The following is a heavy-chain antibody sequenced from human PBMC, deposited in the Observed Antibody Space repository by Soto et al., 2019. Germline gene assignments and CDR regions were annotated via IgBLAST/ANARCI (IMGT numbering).Heavy chain of an antibody. V-gene: IGHV2-5*02. CDR3: AHCRGGVANF. CDR2: IYWDDDK. J-gene: IGHJ4*02. Sequence: QITLNESGPTLVKPTQTLTLTCTFSGISLSTRDVGVGWIRQPPGKALEWLGVIYWDDDKSYSPSLKSRLTITKDTSKNQVVLRMTKMDPVDTATYYCAHCRGGVANFWGQGTLVTVSS. CDR1: GISLSTRDVG. D-gene: IGHD3-16*01.